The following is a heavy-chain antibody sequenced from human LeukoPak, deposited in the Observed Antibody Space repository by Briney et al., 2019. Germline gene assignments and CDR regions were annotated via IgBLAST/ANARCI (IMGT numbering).Heavy chain of an antibody. J-gene: IGHJ4*02. Sequence: ASVKVSCKASGYTFTSYGISWVRQAPGKGLGWMGGFDPADGETVYAHRFQGRLTMTEDTSTNTGYMELTSLRSEDTAVYYCAADGGGLSSVVTPRSSPFDYWGQGTLVTVSS. CDR3: AADGGGLSSVVTPRSSPFDY. CDR1: GYTFTSYG. V-gene: IGHV1-24*01. D-gene: IGHD4-23*01. CDR2: FDPADGET.